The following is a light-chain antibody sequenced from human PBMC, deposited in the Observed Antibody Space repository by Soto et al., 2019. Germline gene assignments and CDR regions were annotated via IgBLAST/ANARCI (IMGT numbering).Light chain of an antibody. CDR2: DAS. CDR1: GSIGRS. J-gene: IGKJ1*01. CDR3: QQYGSSPET. V-gene: IGKV3-20*01. Sequence: IVLTQSPVSLSLSPGERATLSCRASGSIGRSLAWYQQRPDQAPRLLIYDASNRATGIPARFSGSGSGTDFTLTVSRLEPEDFAVYYCQQYGSSPETFGQGTKVDIK.